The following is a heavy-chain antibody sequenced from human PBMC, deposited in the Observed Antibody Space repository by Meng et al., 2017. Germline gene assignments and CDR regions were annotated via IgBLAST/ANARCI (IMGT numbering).Heavy chain of an antibody. CDR2: IYYSGST. D-gene: IGHD3-22*01. J-gene: IGHJ4*02. V-gene: IGHV4-39*07. Sequence: SETLSLTCTVSGGSISSGSYYWGWIRQPPGKGLEWIGSIYYSGSTYYNPSLKSRVTISVDTSKNQFSLKLSSVTAADTAVYYCARDLGAYYYDSSGYYYVNWGQGTLVTVSS. CDR3: ARDLGAYYYDSSGYYYVN. CDR1: GGSISSGSYY.